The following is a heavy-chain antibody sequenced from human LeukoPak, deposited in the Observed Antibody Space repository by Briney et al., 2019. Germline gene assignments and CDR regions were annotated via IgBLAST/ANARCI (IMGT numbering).Heavy chain of an antibody. D-gene: IGHD3-10*01. CDR1: GPSFSSYD. Sequence: GESLTLSCAAAGPSFSSYDMHWVRHVTGKGLEWVSEIGTAGDTDYAGSVKGRFTISREDAKNSLYLQMNSQRAGDTAVYYCARDRGSSNWVRGAFDIWGQGTVVTVSS. CDR2: IGTAGDT. J-gene: IGHJ3*02. CDR3: ARDRGSSNWVRGAFDI. V-gene: IGHV3-13*04.